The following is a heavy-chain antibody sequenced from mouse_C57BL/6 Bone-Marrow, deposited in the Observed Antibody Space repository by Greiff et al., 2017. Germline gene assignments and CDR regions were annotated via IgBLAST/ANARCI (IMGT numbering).Heavy chain of an antibody. CDR1: GFTFSSYA. CDR2: ISDGGSYT. V-gene: IGHV5-4*01. CDR3: ARGVTTVDYFDY. D-gene: IGHD1-1*01. Sequence: EVQVVESGGGLVKPGGSLKLSCAASGFTFSSYAMSWVRQTPEKRLEWVATISDGGSYTYYPDHVKGRFTISRDNAKNNLYLQMSQLKSEDTAMYYCARGVTTVDYFDYWGQGTTLTVSS. J-gene: IGHJ2*01.